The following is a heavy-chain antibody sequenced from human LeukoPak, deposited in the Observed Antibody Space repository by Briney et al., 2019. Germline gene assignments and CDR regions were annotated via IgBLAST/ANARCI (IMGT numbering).Heavy chain of an antibody. Sequence: PSQTLSPTCIVSGASISSHYWGWIRPPPGGGLGYMGYIYYCVSTDYHPSLRTRFTISLDTSKNQFSLNLTSVTAADTAVYYCARRSGVLNSRDSRYYSDHWGQRTLVTVSS. CDR3: ARRSGVLNSRDSRYYSDH. V-gene: IGHV4-59*11. CDR1: GASISSHY. CDR2: IYYCVST. J-gene: IGHJ4*02. D-gene: IGHD2/OR15-2a*01.